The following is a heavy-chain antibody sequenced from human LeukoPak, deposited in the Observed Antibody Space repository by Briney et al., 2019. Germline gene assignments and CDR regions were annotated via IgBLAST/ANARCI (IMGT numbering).Heavy chain of an antibody. CDR2: ISAYNGNT. CDR3: ARDISYPKSRDGYKNLDY. D-gene: IGHD5-24*01. V-gene: IGHV1-18*01. Sequence: ASVKVSCKASGHTFTSYGISWVRQAPGQGLEWMGWISAYNGNTNYAQKLQGRVTMTTDTSTSTAYMELRSLRPDDTAVYYCARDISYPKSRDGYKNLDYWGQGTLVTVSS. CDR1: GHTFTSYG. J-gene: IGHJ4*02.